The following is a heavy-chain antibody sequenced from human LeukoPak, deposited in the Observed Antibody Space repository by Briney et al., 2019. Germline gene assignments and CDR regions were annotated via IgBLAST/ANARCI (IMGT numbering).Heavy chain of an antibody. CDR2: INPSGSST. Sequence: SVKVSCKASGCTFTSYYMHWVRQAPAQGLEGMGIINPSGSSTSYAQKFQGRITMTRNTSTSTVYMDLSSLRSEDTALYYCAREGSSLDYWGQGTLVSVSS. V-gene: IGHV1-46*01. D-gene: IGHD1-26*01. J-gene: IGHJ4*02. CDR3: AREGSSLDY. CDR1: GCTFTSYY.